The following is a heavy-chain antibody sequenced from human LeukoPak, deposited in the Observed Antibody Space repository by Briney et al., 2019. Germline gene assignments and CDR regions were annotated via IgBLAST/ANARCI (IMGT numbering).Heavy chain of an antibody. CDR1: GFTFSSYA. CDR2: ISGSGGST. J-gene: IGHJ4*02. Sequence: PGGSLRLSCAASGFTFSSYAMSWVRQAPGKGLEWVSAISGSGGSTYYADSVKGRLTISRDNSKNTLYLQMNSLRAEDTAVYYCAKDLNYYDSSGSDFSFDYWGQGTLVTVSS. D-gene: IGHD3-22*01. V-gene: IGHV3-23*01. CDR3: AKDLNYYDSSGSDFSFDY.